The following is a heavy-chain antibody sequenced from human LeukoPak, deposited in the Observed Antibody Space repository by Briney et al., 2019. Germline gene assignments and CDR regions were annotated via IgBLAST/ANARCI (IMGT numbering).Heavy chain of an antibody. V-gene: IGHV3-15*01. CDR2: IKSKTDGGTT. CDR1: GFTFSNAW. J-gene: IGHJ6*02. D-gene: IGHD3-10*01. CDR3: TTGYGSGSYPYYYYGMDV. Sequence: PGGSLRLSCAASGFTFSNAWMSWVRQAPGKGLGWVGRIKSKTDGGTTDYAAPVKGRFTISRDDSKNTLYLQMNSLKTEDTAVYYCTTGYGSGSYPYYYYGMDVWGQGTTVTVSS.